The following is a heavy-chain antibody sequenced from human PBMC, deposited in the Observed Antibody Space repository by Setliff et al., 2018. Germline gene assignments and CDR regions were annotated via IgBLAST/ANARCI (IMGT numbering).Heavy chain of an antibody. CDR3: ARNAITGTTKKYYYYMDV. V-gene: IGHV1-69*10. Sequence: SVKVSCKASGGTFSSLAITWVRQAPGQGLEWMGGTIPLLPLPNYAVKFQGRVTLTADKSTSTAYMELTSLTSEDTAVYYCARNAITGTTKKYYYYMDVWGQGTTVT. D-gene: IGHD1-7*01. CDR2: TIPLLPLP. J-gene: IGHJ6*03. CDR1: GGTFSSLA.